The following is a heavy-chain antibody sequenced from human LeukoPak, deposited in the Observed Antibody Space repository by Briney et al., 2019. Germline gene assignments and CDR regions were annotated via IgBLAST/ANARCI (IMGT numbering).Heavy chain of an antibody. J-gene: IGHJ4*02. CDR1: GFTFSDYW. Sequence: PGGSLRLSCAASGFTFSDYWMSWVRQAPGKGLEWVAFIRYDGSNKYYADSVKGRFTISRDNSKNTLYLQMNSLRAEDTAVYYCAKDSITMVRGVIISYFDYWGQGTLVTVSS. CDR3: AKDSITMVRGVIISYFDY. CDR2: IRYDGSNK. D-gene: IGHD3-10*01. V-gene: IGHV3-30*02.